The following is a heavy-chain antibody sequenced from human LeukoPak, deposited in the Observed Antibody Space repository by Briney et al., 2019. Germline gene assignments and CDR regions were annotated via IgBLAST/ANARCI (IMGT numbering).Heavy chain of an antibody. CDR3: TTIRPDY. CDR1: GFTFSSYW. CDR2: IKYDDSDT. V-gene: IGHV3-74*01. Sequence: PGGSLRLSCAASGFTFSSYWMHWARQAPGKGLVWVSRIKYDDSDTHYADSVKGRFTISRDNAKNTLYLQMNSLSAEDTAVYYCTTIRPDYWGQGTLVTVSS. J-gene: IGHJ4*02. D-gene: IGHD5-12*01.